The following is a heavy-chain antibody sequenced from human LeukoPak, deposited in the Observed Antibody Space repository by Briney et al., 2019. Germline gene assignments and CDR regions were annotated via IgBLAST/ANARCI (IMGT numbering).Heavy chain of an antibody. CDR3: ASRSSIWSGYQDTLYYFDS. CDR2: VHLSGRT. J-gene: IGHJ4*02. CDR1: GGSISTTNW. V-gene: IGHV4-4*02. Sequence: SGTLSLTCGVSGGSISTTNWWTWVRQPPGEGLEWIGEVHLSGRTHYNPSLESRVTMSVDMSENHISLRLTSVTAADTAVYYCASRSSIWSGYQDTLYYFDSWGQGTLVTVSS. D-gene: IGHD3-3*01.